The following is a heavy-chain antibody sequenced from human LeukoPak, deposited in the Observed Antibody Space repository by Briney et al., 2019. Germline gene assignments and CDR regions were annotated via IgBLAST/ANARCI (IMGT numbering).Heavy chain of an antibody. D-gene: IGHD6-19*01. CDR2: IYYSGST. CDR1: GGSISSGGYY. V-gene: IGHV4-31*02. CDR3: ARGVRSSSADYGMDV. Sequence: SQTLSLTCTASGGSISSGGYYWSWIRQHPGKGLEWIGYIYYSGSTHYNPSLKSRVTISVDTAKNQFSLKLSSVTAADTAVYYCARGVRSSSADYGMDVWGQGTMVTVSS. J-gene: IGHJ6*02.